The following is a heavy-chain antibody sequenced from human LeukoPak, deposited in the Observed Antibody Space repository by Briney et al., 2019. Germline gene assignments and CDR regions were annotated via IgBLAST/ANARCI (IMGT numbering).Heavy chain of an antibody. CDR3: ARGGGSSSWYFALYYYYVGV. V-gene: IGHV1-46*01. Sequence: AAVKVSCMASVYTFTSYYMHWVRQTPGQGREWMGLINPIAVGTSYAQKFQSRVTMTTDMTTSTVYMELSSLRSEKTLVYYCARGGGSSSWYFALYYYYVGVWRKGTTVTVSS. CDR1: VYTFTSYY. D-gene: IGHD6-13*01. J-gene: IGHJ6*03. CDR2: INPIAVGT.